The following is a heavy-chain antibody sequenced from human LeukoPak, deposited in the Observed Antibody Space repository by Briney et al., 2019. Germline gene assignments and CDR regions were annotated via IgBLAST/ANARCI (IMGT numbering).Heavy chain of an antibody. CDR2: INGSGGST. V-gene: IGHV3-23*01. Sequence: QSGGSLRLSCAASGFTFSSYAMSWVRQAPGKGLEWVSDINGSGGSTYYADSVKGRFTISRDNSKNTLYLQMNSLRPEDTAVYYCARARPSMWIDYWGQGTLVTVSS. CDR3: ARARPSMWIDY. CDR1: GFTFSSYA. J-gene: IGHJ4*02. D-gene: IGHD5-12*01.